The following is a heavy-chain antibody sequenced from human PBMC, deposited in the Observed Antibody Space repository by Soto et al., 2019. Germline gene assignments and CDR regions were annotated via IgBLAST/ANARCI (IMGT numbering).Heavy chain of an antibody. Sequence: SETLSLTCTVSGGSISNSDSYYWGWIRQPPGKGLEWIGNIYYTGGTKYNPSLKSRVTVSVDTSRNQFSLKLSSVTAADTAVYYCARDRDGSGYDPVYYYYGMDVWGQGTTVTVSS. V-gene: IGHV4-39*07. CDR3: ARDRDGSGYDPVYYYYGMDV. CDR2: IYYTGGT. J-gene: IGHJ6*02. D-gene: IGHD5-12*01. CDR1: GGSISNSDSYY.